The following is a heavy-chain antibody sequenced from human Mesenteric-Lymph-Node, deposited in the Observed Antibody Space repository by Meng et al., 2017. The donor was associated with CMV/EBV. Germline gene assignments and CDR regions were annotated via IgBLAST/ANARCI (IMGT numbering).Heavy chain of an antibody. CDR1: GFPFSGSD. Sequence: GGSLRLSCVASGFPFSGSDGNWVRQAPGKGLEWIAYISLRGDVVQYSDSVKGRFTISRDSARNSLYLQMSSLRVEDTATYYCARGWSPTTPHFDKWGQGTLVTV. V-gene: IGHV3-48*03. CDR3: ARGWSPTTPHFDK. D-gene: IGHD1-14*01. J-gene: IGHJ4*02. CDR2: ISLRGDVV.